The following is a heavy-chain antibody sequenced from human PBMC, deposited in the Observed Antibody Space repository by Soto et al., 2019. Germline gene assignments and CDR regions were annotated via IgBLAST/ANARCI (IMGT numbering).Heavy chain of an antibody. D-gene: IGHD1-1*01. CDR2: INESGRT. Sequence: QVQLQQWGAGLVKPSETLSLSCAVYGQSFSGHSWAWIRQSPGKGLEWIGEINESGRTYYNPSLKSLATISADTFKTQFSVKLSSMSAAETAVYFCARGSGIVAIQGELEDVNYDYWGQGTLVNVSS. V-gene: IGHV4-34*01. J-gene: IGHJ4*02. CDR3: ARGSGIVAIQGELEDVNYDY. CDR1: GQSFSGHS.